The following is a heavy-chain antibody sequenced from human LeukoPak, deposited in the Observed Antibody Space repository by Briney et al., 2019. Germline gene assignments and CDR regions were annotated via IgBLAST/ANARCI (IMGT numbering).Heavy chain of an antibody. Sequence: PSETLSLTCSVYNGSFSGYYWGWIRQPPGKGLEWIGESNESGSTNYNPSLKSRVTISVDTSKDQFSLRLTSVTAADTAVYYCATSSGRYVGLYDYWGQGTLVTVSS. CDR2: SNESGST. D-gene: IGHD3-16*01. J-gene: IGHJ4*02. CDR3: ATSSGRYVGLYDY. V-gene: IGHV4-34*01. CDR1: NGSFSGYY.